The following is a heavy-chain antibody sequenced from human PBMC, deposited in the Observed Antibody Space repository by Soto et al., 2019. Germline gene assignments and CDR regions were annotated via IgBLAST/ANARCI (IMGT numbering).Heavy chain of an antibody. V-gene: IGHV4-59*12. CDR1: GGSISRYY. CDR2: IYYSGST. J-gene: IGHJ6*02. Sequence: SELLSVACSVAGGSISRYYWSCFRQPPGKGLEWIGYIYYSGSTYYNPSLKSRVTISVDTSKNQFSLKLSSVTAADTAVYYCARAYGSGYMDVWGQGTTVTAP. D-gene: IGHD3-10*01. CDR3: ARAYGSGYMDV.